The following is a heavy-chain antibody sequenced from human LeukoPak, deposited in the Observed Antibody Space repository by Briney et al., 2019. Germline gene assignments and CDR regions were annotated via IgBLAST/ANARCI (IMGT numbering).Heavy chain of an antibody. CDR3: ARRAITIFGVSLGMDV. J-gene: IGHJ6*02. CDR1: GYSFTSYW. V-gene: IGHV5-51*01. Sequence: GESLKISFKGSGYSFTSYWIGWVRQMPGKGLEWMGIIYPGDSDTRYSPSFQGQVTISADKSISTAYLQWSSLKASDTAVYYCARRAITIFGVSLGMDVWGQGTTVTVSS. D-gene: IGHD3-3*01. CDR2: IYPGDSDT.